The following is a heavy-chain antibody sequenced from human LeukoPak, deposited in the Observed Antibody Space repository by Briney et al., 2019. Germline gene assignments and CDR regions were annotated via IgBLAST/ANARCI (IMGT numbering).Heavy chain of an antibody. CDR3: ARAVPAAMRKGEFDY. Sequence: PGGSLRLSCAASGFTFSDYYMSWIRQAPGKGLEWVSYISSSGSTIYYADSVKGRFTISRDNAKNSLYLQMNSLRAEDTAVYYCARAVPAAMRKGEFDYWGQGTLVTVSS. V-gene: IGHV3-11*04. J-gene: IGHJ4*02. D-gene: IGHD2-2*01. CDR1: GFTFSDYY. CDR2: ISSSGSTI.